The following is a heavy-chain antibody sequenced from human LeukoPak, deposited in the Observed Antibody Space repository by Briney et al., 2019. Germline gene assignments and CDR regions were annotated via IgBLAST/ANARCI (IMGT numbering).Heavy chain of an antibody. CDR1: GFTFSSYA. V-gene: IGHV3-30-3*01. J-gene: IGHJ3*02. D-gene: IGHD7-27*01. Sequence: PGRSLRLSCAASGFTFSSYAMHWVRQAPGKGLEWVAVISYDGSNKYYADSVKGRFTISRDNSKNTLYLQMNSLRAEDTAVYYCARDLAPGDEYAFDIWGQGTMVTVSS. CDR3: ARDLAPGDEYAFDI. CDR2: ISYDGSNK.